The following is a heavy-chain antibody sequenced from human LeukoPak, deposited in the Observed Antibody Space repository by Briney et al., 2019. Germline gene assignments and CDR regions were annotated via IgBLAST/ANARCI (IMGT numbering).Heavy chain of an antibody. CDR3: AKDRVRDYYDSSGRYYFDY. V-gene: IGHV3-23*01. J-gene: IGHJ4*02. Sequence: GGSLRLSCAASGFTFSSYAMSWVRQAPGKGLEWVSAISGSGGSTYYADSVKGRFTISRDNSKNTLYLQMNSLRAEDTAVYHCAKDRVRDYYDSSGRYYFDYWGQGTLVTVSS. CDR1: GFTFSSYA. CDR2: ISGSGGST. D-gene: IGHD3-22*01.